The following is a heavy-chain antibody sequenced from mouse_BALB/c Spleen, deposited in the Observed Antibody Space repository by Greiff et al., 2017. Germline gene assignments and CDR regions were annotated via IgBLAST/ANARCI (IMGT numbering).Heavy chain of an antibody. D-gene: IGHD2-1*01. Sequence: VQLQQSGAELVRSGASVKLSCTASGFNIKDYYMHWVKQRPEQGLEWIGWIDPENGDTEYAPKFQGKATMTADTSSNTAYLQLSSLTSEDTAVYYCNAWGGNYCPFGFWGQGTTLTVSS. CDR1: GFNIKDYY. CDR2: IDPENGDT. J-gene: IGHJ2*01. CDR3: NAWGGNYCPFGF. V-gene: IGHV14-4*02.